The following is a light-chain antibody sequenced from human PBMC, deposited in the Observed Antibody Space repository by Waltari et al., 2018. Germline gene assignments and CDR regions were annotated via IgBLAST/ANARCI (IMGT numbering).Light chain of an antibody. Sequence: QSALTQPASVSGSPGQSITISCTGTSSDVGTYNYVSWYQQHPGKAPKLLIYDVSYRPSGVSYRFSGSKSGNTASLTISWLQAEDEADYYCSSYITTNTLELFGGGTSLTVL. CDR2: DVS. CDR1: SSDVGTYNY. J-gene: IGLJ3*02. V-gene: IGLV2-14*03. CDR3: SSYITTNTLEL.